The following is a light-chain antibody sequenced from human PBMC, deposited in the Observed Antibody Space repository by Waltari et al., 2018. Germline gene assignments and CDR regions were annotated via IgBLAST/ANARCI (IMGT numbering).Light chain of an antibody. V-gene: IGKV1-39*01. Sequence: DIQMTQSPSSLSASIGDRVTISCRASQGIGTYFNWYRQRPGKAPELLIYGASSVHSGVPSRFSGSGSGTDFTLSISSLQADDFATYYCQQSYRTPLYTFGQGTKLDIK. CDR1: QGIGTY. J-gene: IGKJ2*01. CDR3: QQSYRTPLYT. CDR2: GAS.